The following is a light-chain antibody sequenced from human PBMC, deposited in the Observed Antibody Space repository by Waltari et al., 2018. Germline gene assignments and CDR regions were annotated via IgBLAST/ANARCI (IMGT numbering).Light chain of an antibody. CDR1: ISDIGDYDY. CDR3: SSYTSNATWV. J-gene: IGLJ3*02. CDR2: DVT. Sequence: QSALTQPASVSGSLGQSITISCTGTISDIGDYDYVSWYQQHPGKAPKLMICDVTERPSGVSNRFSGFKSGNTASLTISGLQAEDEADYYCSSYTSNATWVFGGGTELTVL. V-gene: IGLV2-14*03.